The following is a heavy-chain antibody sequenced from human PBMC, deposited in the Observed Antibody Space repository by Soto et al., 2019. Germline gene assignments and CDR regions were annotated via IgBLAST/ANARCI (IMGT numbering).Heavy chain of an antibody. CDR3: ASGIAAAGYNDAFDI. CDR1: GYTFVNYA. CDR2: IIPIYGTA. D-gene: IGHD6-13*01. Sequence: SVKVSCKASGYTFVNYAMQWVRQAPGQGLEWMGGIIPIYGTANYAQKFQGRVTITADKSTSTAYMELSSLRSEDTAVYYCASGIAAAGYNDAFDIWGQGTMVTV. J-gene: IGHJ3*02. V-gene: IGHV1-69*06.